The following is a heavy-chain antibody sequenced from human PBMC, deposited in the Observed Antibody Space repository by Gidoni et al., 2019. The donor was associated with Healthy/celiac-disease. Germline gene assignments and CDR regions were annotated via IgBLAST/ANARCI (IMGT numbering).Heavy chain of an antibody. D-gene: IGHD3-22*01. J-gene: IGHJ4*02. CDR2: IIPIFGTA. Sequence: QVQLVQSGAEVKKPGSSVKVSCKASGGTFSSYAIRWVRQAPGQGLEWMGGIIPIFGTANYAQKFQGRVTITADESTSTAYMELSSLRSEDTAVYYCAINSGPDYYDSSGSFDYWGQGTLVTVSS. V-gene: IGHV1-69*01. CDR1: GGTFSSYA. CDR3: AINSGPDYYDSSGSFDY.